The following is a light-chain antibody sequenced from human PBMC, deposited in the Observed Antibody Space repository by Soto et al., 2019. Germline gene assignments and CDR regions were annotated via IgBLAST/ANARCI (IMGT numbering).Light chain of an antibody. V-gene: IGKV3-15*01. CDR2: GAS. Sequence: EIVLTQSPATLSFAPRERXXLSXRTSHSVNSHVAWYQQKPGQAPRLLLYGASTRATGIPVRFSGSGFGTEFTLTISSLQSEDFAVYYCQQYKNWPLFGQGTRLEIK. CDR3: QQYKNWPL. CDR1: HSVNSH. J-gene: IGKJ5*01.